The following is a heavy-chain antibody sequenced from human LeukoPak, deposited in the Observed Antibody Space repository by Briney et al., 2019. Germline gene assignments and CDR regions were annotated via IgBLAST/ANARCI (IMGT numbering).Heavy chain of an antibody. Sequence: GESLKISCKGSGFSFITYWIVWVRQMPGKGLEWMGNISPSDSRTTYSPSFQGQVTISADKSISTAYLQWSSLKASDTAMYYCARPMRDGYNRGFDYWGQGTLVTVSS. D-gene: IGHD5-24*01. CDR1: GFSFITYW. CDR3: ARPMRDGYNRGFDY. CDR2: ISPSDSRT. V-gene: IGHV5-51*01. J-gene: IGHJ4*02.